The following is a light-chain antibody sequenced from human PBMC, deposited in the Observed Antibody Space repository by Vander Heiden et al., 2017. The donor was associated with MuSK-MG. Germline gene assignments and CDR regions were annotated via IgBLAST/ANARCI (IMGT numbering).Light chain of an antibody. CDR3: QRQGSPTPST. Sequence: EIVLTQSPGTLSLSPGERATLSCRASQSVSSSYLAGYQQKPGQPPRLLIYCAPSTATGMPDRFSGSGSGAGCTLTSIRREAEDFAGYYCQRQGSPTPSTFGQGTRLEIK. CDR2: CAP. CDR1: QSVSSSY. J-gene: IGKJ5*01. V-gene: IGKV3-20*01.